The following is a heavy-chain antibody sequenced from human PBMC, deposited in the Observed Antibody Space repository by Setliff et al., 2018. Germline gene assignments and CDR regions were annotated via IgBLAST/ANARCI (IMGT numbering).Heavy chain of an antibody. CDR1: GYTFTSYG. CDR3: LRLVRYCTKIACQATSGDEV. J-gene: IGHJ4*02. V-gene: IGHV1-18*01. D-gene: IGHD2-8*01. Sequence: ASVKVSCKASGYTFTSYGISWVRQAPGRGLEWMAYINTYNGDTYYAQKFQGRVTMTTDTSTSTASMELRDLRSDDTAVYYCLRLVRYCTKIACQATSGDEVWGLGTLVTVSS. CDR2: INTYNGDT.